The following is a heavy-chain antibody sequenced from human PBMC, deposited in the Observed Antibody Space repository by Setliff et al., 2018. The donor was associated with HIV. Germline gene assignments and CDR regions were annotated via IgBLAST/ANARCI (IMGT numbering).Heavy chain of an antibody. Sequence: GASVKVSCKASGYTFTSYVMHWVRQAPGQRLEWMGWINAGNGNTKYSQKFQGRVTFTRDTSASTAYMELSSLRSEDTAVYYCAREGKFRYYYYMDVWGEGTTVTVSS. V-gene: IGHV1-3*01. CDR3: AREGKFRYYYYMDV. J-gene: IGHJ6*03. CDR2: INAGNGNT. D-gene: IGHD3-10*01. CDR1: GYTFTSYV.